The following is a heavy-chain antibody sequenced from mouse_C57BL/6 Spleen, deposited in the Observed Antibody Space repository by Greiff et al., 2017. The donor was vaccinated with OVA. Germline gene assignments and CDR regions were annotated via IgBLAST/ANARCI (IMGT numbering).Heavy chain of an antibody. J-gene: IGHJ1*03. Sequence: EVQVVESGGGLVKPGGSLKLSCAASGFTFSDYGMHWVRQAPEKGLEWVAYISSGSSTIYYADTVKGRFTISRDNAKNTLFLQMTSLRSEDTAMYYCARRYYGSSLYWYFDVWGTGTTVTVSS. CDR1: GFTFSDYG. V-gene: IGHV5-17*01. D-gene: IGHD1-1*01. CDR3: ARRYYGSSLYWYFDV. CDR2: ISSGSSTI.